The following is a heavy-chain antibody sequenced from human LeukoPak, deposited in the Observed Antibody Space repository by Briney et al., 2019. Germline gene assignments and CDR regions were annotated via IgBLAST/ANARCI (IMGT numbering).Heavy chain of an antibody. CDR2: INDSGDVI. CDR1: GFTFDDYA. D-gene: IGHD3-10*01. V-gene: IGHV3-23*01. J-gene: IGHJ4*02. Sequence: PGRSLRLSCAASGFTFDDYAMHWVRQAPGKGLEWVSSINDSGDVINYADSVKGRFTIARDDSKNTVYLEMKSLTAEDTAFYYCARGGWPFDFWGQGILVTVSS. CDR3: ARGGWPFDF.